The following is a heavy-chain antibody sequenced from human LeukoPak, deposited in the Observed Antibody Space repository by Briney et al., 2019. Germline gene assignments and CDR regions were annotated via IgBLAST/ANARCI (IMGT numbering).Heavy chain of an antibody. V-gene: IGHV3-66*01. Sequence: GGSLRLSCAASGFTVSSTYMSWVRQAPGKGLEWVSVIYSAGSTYYADSVKGRFTISRDNSKNTVHLQMNSPRAEDTAVYYCARDGGTYWYFDLWGRGTLVTVSS. CDR3: ARDGGTYWYFDL. CDR2: IYSAGST. D-gene: IGHD6-25*01. CDR1: GFTVSSTY. J-gene: IGHJ2*01.